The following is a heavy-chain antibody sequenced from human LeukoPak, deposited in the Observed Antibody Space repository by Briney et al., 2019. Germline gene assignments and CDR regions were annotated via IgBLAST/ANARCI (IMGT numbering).Heavy chain of an antibody. J-gene: IGHJ6*03. V-gene: IGHV4-34*01. D-gene: IGHD3-3*01. CDR2: INHSGST. CDR3: ARTYYDFWSGYYYYYYYYMDV. CDR1: GGSFSGYY. Sequence: SETLSLTCAVYGGSFSGYYWSWIRQPPGKGLEWIGEINHSGSTNYNPSLKSRVTISVDTSKNQFSLKLSSVTAADTAVYYCARTYYDFWSGYYYYYYYYMDVWGKGTTVTVSS.